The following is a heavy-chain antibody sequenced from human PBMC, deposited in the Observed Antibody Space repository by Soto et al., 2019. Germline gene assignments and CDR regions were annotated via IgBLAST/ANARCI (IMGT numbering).Heavy chain of an antibody. CDR1: GGTFSSYA. D-gene: IGHD4-17*01. CDR3: ARLYFYYGGPTDCYYGMDV. Sequence: QVQLVQSGAEVKKPGSSVKVSCKASGGTFSSYAISWVRQAPGQGLEWMGGIIPIFGTANYAQKFQGRVTITADEATSTDYMERSSLRSEDTGVYYYARLYFYYGGPTDCYYGMDVWGQGTTVTVSS. V-gene: IGHV1-69*01. CDR2: IIPIFGTA. J-gene: IGHJ6*02.